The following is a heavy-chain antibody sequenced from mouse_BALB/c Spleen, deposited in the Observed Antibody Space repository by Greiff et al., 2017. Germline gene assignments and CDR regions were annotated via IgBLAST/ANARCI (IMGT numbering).Heavy chain of an antibody. V-gene: IGHV5-6-5*01. Sequence: EVKLVESGGGLVKPGGSLKLSCAASGFTFSSYAMSWVRQTPEKRLEWVASISSGGSTYYPDSVKGRFTISRDNARNILYLQMSSLRSEDTAMYYCAREGLWRFAYWGQGTLVTVSA. J-gene: IGHJ3*01. D-gene: IGHD3-3*01. CDR3: AREGLWRFAY. CDR2: ISSGGST. CDR1: GFTFSSYA.